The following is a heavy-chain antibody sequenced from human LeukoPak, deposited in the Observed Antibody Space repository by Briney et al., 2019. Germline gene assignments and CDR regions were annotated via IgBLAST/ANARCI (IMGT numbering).Heavy chain of an antibody. D-gene: IGHD2-15*01. V-gene: IGHV1-69*05. Sequence: SVKVSCKASGGTFNSYAISWVRQAPGQGLEWMGRIIPIFGTANYAQKFQGRVTITTDESTSTAYMELSSLRSEDTAVYYCARDVVARYGVWFDPWGQGTLVTVSS. CDR2: IIPIFGTA. CDR1: GGTFNSYA. CDR3: ARDVVARYGVWFDP. J-gene: IGHJ5*02.